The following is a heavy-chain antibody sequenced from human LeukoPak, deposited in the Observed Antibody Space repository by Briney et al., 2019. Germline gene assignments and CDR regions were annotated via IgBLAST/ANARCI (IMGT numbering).Heavy chain of an antibody. CDR2: ISYVGSNK. Sequence: GRSLRLSCAASGVTFSSYAMHWVRQAPAQGMGRVGVISYVGSNKYYADSVKRRFTISRDNSKNTLSLQMNSLRDEDAAVYYCSSPVWFGDPWGQGTLVTVSS. D-gene: IGHD3-10*01. CDR3: SSPVWFGDP. V-gene: IGHV3-30*04. J-gene: IGHJ5*02. CDR1: GVTFSSYA.